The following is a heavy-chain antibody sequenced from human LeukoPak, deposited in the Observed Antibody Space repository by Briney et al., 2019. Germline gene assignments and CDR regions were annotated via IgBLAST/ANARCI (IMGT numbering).Heavy chain of an antibody. V-gene: IGHV4-61*02. CDR1: GGSISSGGYY. J-gene: IGHJ6*03. CDR2: IYTSGST. CDR3: ARAPLRDCSSTSCYKGPRDYSYYMDV. D-gene: IGHD2-2*02. Sequence: SETLSLTCTVSGGSISSGGYYWSWIRQPAGKGLEWIGRIYTSGSTNYNPSLKSRVTISVDTSKNQFSLKLSSVTAADTAVYYCARAPLRDCSSTSCYKGPRDYSYYMDVWGKGTTVTVSS.